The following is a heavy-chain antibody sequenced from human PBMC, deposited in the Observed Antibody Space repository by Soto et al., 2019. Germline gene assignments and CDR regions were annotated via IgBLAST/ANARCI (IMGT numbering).Heavy chain of an antibody. J-gene: IGHJ4*02. CDR1: GYTFTSYG. V-gene: IGHV1-18*01. D-gene: IGHD3-10*01. CDR2: ISAYNGNT. CDR3: AREGYYYGSGSSQWGLNY. Sequence: QVQLVQSGAEVKKPGASVKVSCKASGYTFTSYGISWVRQAPGQGLEWMGWISAYNGNTNYAQKHQGRVTMTTDTSTSTAYMELRSLRSDDTAVYYCAREGYYYGSGSSQWGLNYWGQGTLVTVSS.